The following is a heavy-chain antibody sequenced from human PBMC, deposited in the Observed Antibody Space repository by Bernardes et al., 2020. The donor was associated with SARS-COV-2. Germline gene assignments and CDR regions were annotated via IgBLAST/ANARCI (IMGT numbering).Heavy chain of an antibody. D-gene: IGHD6-13*01. Sequence: SETLSLTCTVSGGSISSHYWSWIRQPPGKGLEWIGYIYYSGGTDYNPSLKSRVTISVDTSKNQFSLQLSSVTAADTAVYYCARLGSSSWYFDYWGQGTLVTVSS. CDR3: ARLGSSSWYFDY. V-gene: IGHV4-59*11. J-gene: IGHJ4*02. CDR2: IYYSGGT. CDR1: GGSISSHY.